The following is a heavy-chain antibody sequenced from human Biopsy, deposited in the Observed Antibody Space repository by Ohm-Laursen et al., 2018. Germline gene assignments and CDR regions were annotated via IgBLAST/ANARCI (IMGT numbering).Heavy chain of an antibody. CDR2: ISGGGTI. CDR3: ARDTRWSPYSMDV. J-gene: IGHJ6*02. CDR1: GFSFSDYH. D-gene: IGHD4-23*01. Sequence: SLRLSCAASGFSFSDYHMSWLRQAPGRGLEWVSYISGGGTIYYGDSMKGRVTISRDNAKNSLYLQMHSLRAEDTAVYYCARDTRWSPYSMDVWGQGTTVTVSS. V-gene: IGHV3-11*01.